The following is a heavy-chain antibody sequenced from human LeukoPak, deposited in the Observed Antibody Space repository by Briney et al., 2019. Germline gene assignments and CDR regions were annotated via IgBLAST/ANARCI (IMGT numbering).Heavy chain of an antibody. J-gene: IGHJ4*02. CDR2: IKQDGSEK. CDR3: AKDPRAEGEFLDY. CDR1: GFTFSSYW. V-gene: IGHV3-7*01. D-gene: IGHD3-16*01. Sequence: PGGSLRLSCAASGFTFSSYWMSWVRQAPGKGLEWVANIKQDGSEKYYVDSVKGRFTISRDNAKNSLYLQMNSLRAEDTAVYYCAKDPRAEGEFLDYWGQGTLVTVSS.